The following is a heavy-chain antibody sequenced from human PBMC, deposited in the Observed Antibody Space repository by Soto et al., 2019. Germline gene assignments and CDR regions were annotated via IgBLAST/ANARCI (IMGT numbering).Heavy chain of an antibody. CDR1: GGSIMTDNW. V-gene: IGHV4-4*02. J-gene: IGHJ4*02. D-gene: IGHD4-4*01. CDR2: IHHSGKT. CDR3: ARQYPFDF. Sequence: HEQLPQSGPGLVQPSGTLSLTCAVSGGSIMTDNWWSWVRQSPGKGLEWIGEIHHSGKTNYNPSLKSRVTVSVDKSKNQFSLDLTSVTAADTAVYYCARQYPFDFWGQGTLVTVSS.